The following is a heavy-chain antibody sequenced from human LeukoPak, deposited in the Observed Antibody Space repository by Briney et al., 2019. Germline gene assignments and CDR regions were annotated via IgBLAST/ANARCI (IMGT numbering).Heavy chain of an antibody. CDR1: GFNFNTKW. Sequence: GGSLRLSCATSGFNFNTKWMTWVRQAPGKGLEWVAFIRYDGSNEYYADSVKGRFTISRDNSKNTLYLQMNSLRAEDTAVYYCAKRRAHSGTYRWSDFDYWGQGTLVTVSS. V-gene: IGHV3-30*02. CDR2: IRYDGSNE. D-gene: IGHD1-26*01. J-gene: IGHJ4*02. CDR3: AKRRAHSGTYRWSDFDY.